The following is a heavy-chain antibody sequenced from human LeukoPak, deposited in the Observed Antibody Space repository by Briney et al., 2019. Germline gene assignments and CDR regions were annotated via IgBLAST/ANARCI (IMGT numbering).Heavy chain of an antibody. Sequence: GGSLRLSCVVSGFIASSNYMSWVRQAPGKGLEWVSGINWNGGSTGYADSVKGRFTISRDNAKNSLYLQMNSLRAEDTALYYCARAYRSQQQPQDGGYYFDYWGQGTLVTVSS. J-gene: IGHJ4*02. V-gene: IGHV3-20*04. CDR3: ARAYRSQQQPQDGGYYFDY. D-gene: IGHD6-13*01. CDR2: INWNGGST. CDR1: GFIASSNY.